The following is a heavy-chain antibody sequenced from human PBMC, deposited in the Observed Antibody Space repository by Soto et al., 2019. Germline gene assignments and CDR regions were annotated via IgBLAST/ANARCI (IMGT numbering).Heavy chain of an antibody. CDR1: GGSIITTTYY. CDR3: ARAPTDYSHDY. J-gene: IGHJ4*02. D-gene: IGHD4-4*01. CDR2: VYYSGST. Sequence: QLQLQESGPGLVKPSETLSLTCTVSGGSIITTTYYWGWLRQPPGKGLEWIGRVYYSGSTYYNPSLKSRVPISVDTSMNQFSQMLSSVTAADTAVYFCARAPTDYSHDYWGLGNLVTVSS. V-gene: IGHV4-39*01.